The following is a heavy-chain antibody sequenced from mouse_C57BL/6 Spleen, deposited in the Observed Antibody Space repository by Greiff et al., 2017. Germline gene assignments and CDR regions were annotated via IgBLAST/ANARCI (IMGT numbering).Heavy chain of an antibody. V-gene: IGHV1-53*01. CDR1: GYTFTSYW. J-gene: IGHJ2*01. CDR2: INPSNGGT. D-gene: IGHD1-1*01. CDR3: ARWGYGSSYAY. Sequence: HVQLQQPGTELVKPGASVKLSCKASGYTFTSYWMHWVKQRPGQGLEWIGKINPSNGGTNYNEKFKSKATLTVDKSSSTAYMQLSSLTSEDSAVYYCARWGYGSSYAYWGQGTTLTVSS.